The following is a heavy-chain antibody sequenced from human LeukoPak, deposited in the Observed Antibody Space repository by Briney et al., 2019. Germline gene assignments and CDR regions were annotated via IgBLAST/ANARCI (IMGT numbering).Heavy chain of an antibody. V-gene: IGHV1-8*01. CDR3: ARGFRPNYYYGSGSYYLAVLLDY. CDR2: MNPNSGNT. Sequence: ASVKVSCKASGYTFTSYDINWVRQATGQGLEWMGWMNPNSGNTGYAQKFQGRVTMTRNTSISTAYMELSSLRSEDTAVYYCARGFRPNYYYGSGSYYLAVLLDYWGQGTLVTVSS. CDR1: GYTFTSYD. D-gene: IGHD3-10*01. J-gene: IGHJ4*02.